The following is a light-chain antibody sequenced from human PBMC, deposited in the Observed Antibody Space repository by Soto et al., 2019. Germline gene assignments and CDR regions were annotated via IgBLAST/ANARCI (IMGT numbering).Light chain of an antibody. Sequence: QSALTQPASVSGSPGQSITISCTGTGSDVGGYNYVSWYQQHPGKAPKLMIYDVSNRPSGVSNRFSGSKSGNTASLTISGLQTEDESDYYCSSYSGSSTYVFGTGTKLTVL. CDR1: GSDVGGYNY. CDR3: SSYSGSSTYV. V-gene: IGLV2-14*03. J-gene: IGLJ1*01. CDR2: DVS.